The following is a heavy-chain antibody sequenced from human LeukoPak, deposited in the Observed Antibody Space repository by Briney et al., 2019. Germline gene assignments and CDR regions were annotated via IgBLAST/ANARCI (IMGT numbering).Heavy chain of an antibody. D-gene: IGHD3-22*01. Sequence: ASVKVSCKASGYTFTGYYMHWVRQAPGKGLEWMGGFDPEDGETIYARKFQGRVTMTEDTSTDTAYMELSSLRSEDTAVYYCATDRGYYYDSSGYYYLLYWGQGTLVTVSS. CDR1: GYTFTGYY. CDR2: FDPEDGET. V-gene: IGHV1-24*01. CDR3: ATDRGYYYDSSGYYYLLY. J-gene: IGHJ4*02.